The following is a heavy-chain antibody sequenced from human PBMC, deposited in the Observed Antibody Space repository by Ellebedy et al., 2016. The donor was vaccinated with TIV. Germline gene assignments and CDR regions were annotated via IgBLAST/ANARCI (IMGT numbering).Heavy chain of an antibody. V-gene: IGHV3-11*05. D-gene: IGHD4-23*01. Sequence: FTFSRDNAKNSLFLQMNSLRAEDTAVYYCARAHDYGGNYVLDVWGQGTTVTVSS. CDR3: ARAHDYGGNYVLDV. J-gene: IGHJ6*02.